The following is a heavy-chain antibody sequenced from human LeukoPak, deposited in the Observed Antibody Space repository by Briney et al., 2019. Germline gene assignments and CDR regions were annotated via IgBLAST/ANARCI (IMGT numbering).Heavy chain of an antibody. V-gene: IGHV3-23*01. CDR3: AKDGLYYDGSTHIYYFDY. CDR2: ITGSGGVT. J-gene: IGHJ4*02. CDR1: GFSFSDYA. Sequence: GGSLRLSCAASGFSFSDYAMAWVRQAPGKGLEWVSVITGSGGVTHYAGSVKGRFTISRDNSKNTLYLQMNNLRAEDTARYYCAKDGLYYDGSTHIYYFDYWGQGTLVAVSS. D-gene: IGHD3-22*01.